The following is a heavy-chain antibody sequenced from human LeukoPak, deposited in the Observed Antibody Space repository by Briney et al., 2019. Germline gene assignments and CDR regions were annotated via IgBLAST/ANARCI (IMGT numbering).Heavy chain of an antibody. CDR2: IYTSGST. D-gene: IGHD5-12*01. J-gene: IGHJ4*02. CDR1: GGSISSGSNY. V-gene: IGHV4-61*02. Sequence: PSQTLSLTCTVSGGSISSGSNYWSWIRQPAGKGLEWIGRIYTSGSTNYNPSLKSRVTISVDTSKNQFSLNLSSVTAADTAVYYCATGSARMVATPLFDYWGQGTLVTVSS. CDR3: ATGSARMVATPLFDY.